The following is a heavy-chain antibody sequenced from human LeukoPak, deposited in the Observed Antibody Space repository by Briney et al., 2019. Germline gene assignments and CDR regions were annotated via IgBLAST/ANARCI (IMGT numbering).Heavy chain of an antibody. Sequence: PSETLSLNCTVSGRSISSGYYWGWIRQPPGKGLEWIGSIYHSGSTYYNPSLKSRVTISVDTSKNQFSLKLSSVTAADTAVYYCARGEVGAPNYFDYWGQGTLVTVSS. V-gene: IGHV4-38-2*02. CDR2: IYHSGST. J-gene: IGHJ4*02. D-gene: IGHD1-26*01. CDR1: GRSISSGYY. CDR3: ARGEVGAPNYFDY.